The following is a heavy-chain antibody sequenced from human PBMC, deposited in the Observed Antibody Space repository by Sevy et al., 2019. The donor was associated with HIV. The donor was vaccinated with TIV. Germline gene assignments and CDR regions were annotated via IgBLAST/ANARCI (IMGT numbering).Heavy chain of an antibody. J-gene: IGHJ4*02. Sequence: GESLKISCAASGFTFRSYWMSWVRQAPGKGLEWVANIKQDGSEKYYVASVQGRVTISRDNAKNSLYLQMNSLRAEDTAVYYCARVTEYHDSNNYEVFDYWGQGTLVTVSS. CDR3: ARVTEYHDSNNYEVFDY. CDR2: IKQDGSEK. V-gene: IGHV3-7*01. D-gene: IGHD3-22*01. CDR1: GFTFRSYW.